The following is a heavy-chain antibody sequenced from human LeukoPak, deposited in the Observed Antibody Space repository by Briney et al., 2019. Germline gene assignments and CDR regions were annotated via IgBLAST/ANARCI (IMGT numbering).Heavy chain of an antibody. D-gene: IGHD6-13*01. Sequence: SETLSLTCTVSGGSISSGGYYWSWIRQPPGKGLEWIGYIYHSGSTYYNPSLKSRVTISVDRSKNQFSLKLSSVTAADTAVYYCARGFDSSSWYYFDYWGQGTLVTVSS. CDR1: GGSISSGGYY. CDR2: IYHSGST. CDR3: ARGFDSSSWYYFDY. J-gene: IGHJ4*02. V-gene: IGHV4-30-2*01.